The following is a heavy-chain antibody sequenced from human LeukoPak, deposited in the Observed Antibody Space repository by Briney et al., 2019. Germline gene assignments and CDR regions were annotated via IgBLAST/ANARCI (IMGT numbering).Heavy chain of an antibody. J-gene: IGHJ3*02. CDR3: ALGSSSSGAFDI. CDR1: GFTFSSYA. D-gene: IGHD6-6*01. V-gene: IGHV3-23*01. CDR2: ISGSGGST. Sequence: GGSLRLSCAASGFTFSSYAMSWVRQAPGKGLEWVSAISGSGGSTYYADSVKGRFTISRDNSKNTLYLQMNSLRAEDTAVYYCALGSSSSGAFDIWGQGTMVTVSS.